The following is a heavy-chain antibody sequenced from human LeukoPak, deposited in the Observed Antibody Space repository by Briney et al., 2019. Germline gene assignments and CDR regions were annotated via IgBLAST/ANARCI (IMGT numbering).Heavy chain of an antibody. CDR1: GFTFSRYW. CDR2: IKEDGSQI. D-gene: IGHD2/OR15-2a*01. Sequence: GGSLRLSCAASGFTFSRYWMGWVRQAPGKGPERVANIKEDGSQIFYVDSVKGRFTISRDSAKNSLYLQMNSLRAEDTAVYYCARVREYGWFDPWGQGTLATVSS. CDR3: ARVREYGWFDP. J-gene: IGHJ5*02. V-gene: IGHV3-7*05.